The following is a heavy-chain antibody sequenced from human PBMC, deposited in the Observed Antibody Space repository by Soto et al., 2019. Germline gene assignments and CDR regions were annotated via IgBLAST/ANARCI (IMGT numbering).Heavy chain of an antibody. CDR1: GFTFSSYA. CDR2: ISVSGGST. Sequence: GGSLRLSCAASGFTFSSYAMSWVRQAPGKGLEWVSAISVSGGSTYYADSVKGRFTISRDNSKNTLYLQMNSLRAEDTAVYYCAKDPGYYYDSSGYYYWGQGTLVTVSS. V-gene: IGHV3-23*01. CDR3: AKDPGYYYDSSGYYY. J-gene: IGHJ4*02. D-gene: IGHD3-22*01.